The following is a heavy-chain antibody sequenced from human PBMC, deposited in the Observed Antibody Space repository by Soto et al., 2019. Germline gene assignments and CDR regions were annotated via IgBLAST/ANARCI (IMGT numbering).Heavy chain of an antibody. Sequence: QVQLVQSGAEVKKPGASVKVSCKASGYTFTSYGISWVRQAPGQGLEWMGWISAYNGNTNYAQKLQGRVTMTTDTSTCTAYMELRSLRSDDTAVYYCARALYDSSPVLGGDWFDPWGQGTLVTVSS. CDR2: ISAYNGNT. CDR1: GYTFTSYG. J-gene: IGHJ5*02. CDR3: ARALYDSSPVLGGDWFDP. D-gene: IGHD3-22*01. V-gene: IGHV1-18*01.